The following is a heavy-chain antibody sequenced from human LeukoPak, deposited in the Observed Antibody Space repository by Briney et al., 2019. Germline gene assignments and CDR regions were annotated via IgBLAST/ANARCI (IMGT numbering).Heavy chain of an antibody. J-gene: IGHJ5*02. CDR2: INLNSGDT. Sequence: ASVKVSCKASGYTFTDYYLQWVRQAPGQGLEWMGWINLNSGDTNYAQKFRARVSMTRDTSVSTAYLEVSSLRLDDTAVYFCARDRGNGHPDSWFDPWGQGTLVTVSS. CDR3: ARDRGNGHPDSWFDP. D-gene: IGHD3-10*01. V-gene: IGHV1-2*02. CDR1: GYTFTDYY.